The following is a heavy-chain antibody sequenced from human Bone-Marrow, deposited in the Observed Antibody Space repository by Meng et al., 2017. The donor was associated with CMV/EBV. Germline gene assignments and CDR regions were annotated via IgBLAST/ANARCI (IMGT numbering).Heavy chain of an antibody. CDR3: AQGTPSHYFDY. Sequence: SVKASCKASGYTFTGYYMHWVRQAPGQGLEWMGWINPNSGGTNDAQKFQGRVNMTRDTPIRTAYMELSRLRSDDTAVYYCAQGTPSHYFDYWGQGTLVTVSS. CDR2: INPNSGGT. J-gene: IGHJ4*02. V-gene: IGHV1-2*02. CDR1: GYTFTGYY.